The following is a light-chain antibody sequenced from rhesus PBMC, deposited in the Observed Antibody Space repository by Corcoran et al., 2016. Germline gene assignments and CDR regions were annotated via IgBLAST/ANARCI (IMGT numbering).Light chain of an antibody. CDR2: CAS. CDR1: QSVGNL. V-gene: IGKV3-24*04. Sequence: ETVVTQSPATLSLSPGERGTLSCRASQSVGNLLAWSQQKPGQAPRLLIYCASNRAPGIPVRFSGSGAVTDFTFTMSSLEPEDVGVYYCQRTYNLPTFGQGTKVEIK. J-gene: IGKJ1*01. CDR3: QRTYNLPT.